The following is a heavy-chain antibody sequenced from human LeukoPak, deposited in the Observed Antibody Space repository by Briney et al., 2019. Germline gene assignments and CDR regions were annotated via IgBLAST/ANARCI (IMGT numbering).Heavy chain of an antibody. J-gene: IGHJ4*02. CDR3: ARETMDTAMALPIDY. V-gene: IGHV1-69*05. Sequence: SVKVSCKASGGTFSSYAISWVRQAPGQGLEWMGRIIPIFGTANYAQKFQGRVTITTGESTSTAYMELSSLRSEDTAVYYCARETMDTAMALPIDYWGQGTLVTVSS. D-gene: IGHD5-18*01. CDR1: GGTFSSYA. CDR2: IIPIFGTA.